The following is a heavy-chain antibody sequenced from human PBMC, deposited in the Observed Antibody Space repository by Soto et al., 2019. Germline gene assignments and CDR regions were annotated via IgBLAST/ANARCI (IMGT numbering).Heavy chain of an antibody. J-gene: IGHJ5*02. CDR3: ARSIDP. CDR2: IYKGGSI. Sequence: SETLSLTCRVSGGSISNDYWTWIRQPPGKGLEWIGYIYKGGSINYNPSLKSRVTISVDTSNNQFSLKLSSVTAADTAVYYCARSIDPWGQGTLVTVSS. CDR1: GGSISNDY. V-gene: IGHV4-4*09.